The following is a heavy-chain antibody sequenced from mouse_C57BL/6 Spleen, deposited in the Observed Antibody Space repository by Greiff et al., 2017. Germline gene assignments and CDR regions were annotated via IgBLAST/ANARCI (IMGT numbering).Heavy chain of an antibody. J-gene: IGHJ2*01. V-gene: IGHV1-76*01. CDR1: GYTFTDYY. CDR2: ICPGGGNT. CDR3: ARDYYGSSDGY. D-gene: IGHD1-1*01. Sequence: QVQLQQSGAELVRPGASVKLSCKASGYTFTDYYINWVKQRPGQGLEWIARICPGGGNTYYTEKFKGKATLTAEKSSSTAYMQLSSLTSEDSAVYFCARDYYGSSDGYWGQGTTLTVSS.